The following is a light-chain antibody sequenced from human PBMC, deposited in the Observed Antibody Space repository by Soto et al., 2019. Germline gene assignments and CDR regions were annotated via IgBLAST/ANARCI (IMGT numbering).Light chain of an antibody. Sequence: DIQMTQSPSTLSGSVGDRVTITCLASQTISSWFAWYQQKPGKAPKLLIYKASTLKSGVPSRFSGSGSGTEFTLTISSLQPDDFATYYCQHHNSYSEAFCQGTMVDVK. CDR3: QHHNSYSEA. J-gene: IGKJ1*01. V-gene: IGKV1-5*03. CDR2: KAS. CDR1: QTISSW.